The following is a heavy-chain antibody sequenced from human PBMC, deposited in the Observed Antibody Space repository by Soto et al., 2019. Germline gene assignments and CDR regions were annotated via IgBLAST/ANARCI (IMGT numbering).Heavy chain of an antibody. D-gene: IGHD3-22*01. CDR3: SRDYYGPGPD. V-gene: IGHV3-7*04. CDR1: GLTLSRYW. Sequence: EVQLVESGGGLVQPGGSLRLSCVASGLTLSRYWMSWVRQAQGKGLEWVANIKEDGGKTYYVDSVKGRFTISRDNAKNSVYLQMNSLRVEDTDVYYCSRDYYGPGPDWGEGTLVIVSS. CDR2: IKEDGGKT. J-gene: IGHJ4*02.